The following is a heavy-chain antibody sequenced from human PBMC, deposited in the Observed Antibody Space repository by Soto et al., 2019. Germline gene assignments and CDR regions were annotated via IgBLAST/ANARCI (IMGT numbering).Heavy chain of an antibody. CDR2: ISGSGRDT. Sequence: PGGSLRLSCEASGFTFSNYAMSWVRQAPGKGLEWVSGISGSGRDTYYADSVKGRFTISRDNSKNTLYLQMNSLRAEDTAVYYCAKPIAAAGTGYWGQGTLVTVSS. D-gene: IGHD6-13*01. V-gene: IGHV3-23*01. CDR1: GFTFSNYA. J-gene: IGHJ4*02. CDR3: AKPIAAAGTGY.